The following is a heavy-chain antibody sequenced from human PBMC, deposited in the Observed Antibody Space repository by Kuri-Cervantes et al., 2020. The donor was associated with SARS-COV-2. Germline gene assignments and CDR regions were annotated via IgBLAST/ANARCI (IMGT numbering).Heavy chain of an antibody. CDR2: IKQDGSEK. V-gene: IGHV3-7*01. CDR3: ARVRWNYIIGGMDV. J-gene: IGHJ6*02. CDR1: GFTFSSYA. D-gene: IGHD1-7*01. Sequence: GESLKISCAASGFTFSSYAMSWVRQAPGKGLEWVANIKQDGSEKYYVDSVKGRFTISRDNAKNSLYLQMNSLRAEDTAVYYCARVRWNYIIGGMDVWGQGTTVTVSS.